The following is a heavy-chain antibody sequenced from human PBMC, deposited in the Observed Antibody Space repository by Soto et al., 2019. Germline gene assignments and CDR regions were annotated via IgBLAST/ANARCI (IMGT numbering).Heavy chain of an antibody. V-gene: IGHV5-51*03. Sequence: EVQLVQSGAEVKKPGESLKIPRKGSVYSFTSYWIGWVRQMPGKGLVWMGSIYPGDSATRYSPSVQGQVTISPDKSISTAYLQWSSLKASHTAMYYCARLGGAKLGGYYYYSMDVLGKGTTVTVSS. CDR3: ARLGGAKLGGYYYYSMDV. J-gene: IGHJ6*03. D-gene: IGHD3-16*01. CDR1: VYSFTSYW. CDR2: IYPGDSAT.